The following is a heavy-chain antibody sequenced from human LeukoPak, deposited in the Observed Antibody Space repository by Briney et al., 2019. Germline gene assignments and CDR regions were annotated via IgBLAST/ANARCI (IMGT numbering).Heavy chain of an antibody. J-gene: IGHJ4*02. D-gene: IGHD6-13*01. CDR1: GFTFSSYA. CDR2: ISYDEINK. CDR3: VKGPYSMYSSMQFDY. Sequence: GGSLRLSCATSGFTFSSYAMDWVRQAPGKGLEWVAVISYDEINKYYADSVKGRFTISRDNSKNTLFLQMNSLRVEDTAVYYCVKGPYSMYSSMQFDYWGQGTLVTVSS. V-gene: IGHV3-30*18.